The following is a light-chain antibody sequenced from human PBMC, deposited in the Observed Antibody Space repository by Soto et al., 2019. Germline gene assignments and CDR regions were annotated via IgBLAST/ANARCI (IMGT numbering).Light chain of an antibody. V-gene: IGKV1-5*03. CDR2: KAS. CDR3: QHYNDNWT. J-gene: IGKJ1*01. CDR1: QSISSW. Sequence: DIQMTQSPSTLSASVGDRVTITCRASQSISSWLAWYQQKPGKAPKLLIYKASTLQSGVPSRFSGSGSGTEFTLVISSLQPDDSATYSCQHYNDNWTFGQGTKVEIK.